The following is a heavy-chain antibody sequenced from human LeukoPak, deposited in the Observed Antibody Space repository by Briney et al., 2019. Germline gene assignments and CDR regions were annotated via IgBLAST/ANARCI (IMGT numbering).Heavy chain of an antibody. CDR2: ISAYNGNT. CDR1: GYTFTSYG. J-gene: IGHJ4*02. CDR3: AREMVMGGEDYYDSSGSTYYFDY. D-gene: IGHD3-22*01. V-gene: IGHV1-18*01. Sequence: GASVKVSCKASGYTFTSYGISWVRQAPGQGLEWMGWISAYNGNTNYAQKLQGRVTMTTDTSTSTAYMELRSLRSDDTAVYYCAREMVMGGEDYYDSSGSTYYFDYWGQGTLVTVSS.